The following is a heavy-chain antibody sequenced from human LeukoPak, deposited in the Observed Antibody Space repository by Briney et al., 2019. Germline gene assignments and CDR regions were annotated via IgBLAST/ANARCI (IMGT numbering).Heavy chain of an antibody. D-gene: IGHD6-19*01. CDR3: ARDPGSFLSGSGWLNWFEP. V-gene: IGHV1-18*01. CDR1: GYTFTRYG. J-gene: IGHJ5*02. Sequence: ASVNVSCKASGYTFTRYGINWVRQAPGQGLEWMGWISGYNEKTNYAQKFQGRVTMTTDTSTSTAYMELRRLRSDDTAVYYCARDPGSFLSGSGWLNWFEPWGQGTLVTVSS. CDR2: ISGYNEKT.